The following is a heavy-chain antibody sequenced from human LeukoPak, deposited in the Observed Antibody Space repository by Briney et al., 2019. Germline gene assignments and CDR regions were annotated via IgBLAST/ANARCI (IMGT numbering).Heavy chain of an antibody. J-gene: IGHJ5*02. CDR3: ARHLSNYYDFWSGYYTGWFDP. V-gene: IGHV4-4*07. CDR2: IYTSGST. Sequence: SQTLSLTCTVSGGSISSYYWSWIRQPAGKGLEWIGRIYTSGSTNYNPSLKSRVTMSVDTSKNQFSLKLSSVTAADTAVYYCARHLSNYYDFWSGYYTGWFDPWGQGTLVTVSS. CDR1: GGSISSYY. D-gene: IGHD3-3*01.